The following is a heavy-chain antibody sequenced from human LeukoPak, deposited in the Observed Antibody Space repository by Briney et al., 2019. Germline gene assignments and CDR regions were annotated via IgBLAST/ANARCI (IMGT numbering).Heavy chain of an antibody. D-gene: IGHD3-10*01. CDR1: GGSFSGYY. J-gene: IGHJ4*02. V-gene: IGHV4-34*01. Sequence: SETLSLTCAVYGGSFSGYYWSWIRQPPGEGLEWIGEINHSGSTNYNPSLKSRVTISVDTSKNQFSLKLSSVTAADTAVYYCARRGARGVRYFDYWGQGTLVTVSS. CDR3: ARRGARGVRYFDY. CDR2: INHSGST.